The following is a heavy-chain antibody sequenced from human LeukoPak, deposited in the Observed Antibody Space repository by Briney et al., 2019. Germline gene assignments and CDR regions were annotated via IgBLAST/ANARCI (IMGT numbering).Heavy chain of an antibody. J-gene: IGHJ6*03. CDR3: ARDRRYCSSTSCYTGYYYYYYMDD. CDR1: GGSISSYY. Sequence: PSETLSHTCIESGGSISSYYWSWIRQPPGKGLEWIGYIYYSGSTNYNPSLKSRVTISVDTSTNQFSLKLSSVTAADTAVYYWARDRRYCSSTSCYTGYYYYYYMDDWGKGTTVTVSS. V-gene: IGHV4-59*01. D-gene: IGHD2-2*02. CDR2: IYYSGST.